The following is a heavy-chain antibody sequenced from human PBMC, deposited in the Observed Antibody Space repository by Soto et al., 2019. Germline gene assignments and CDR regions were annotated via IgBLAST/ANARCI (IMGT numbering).Heavy chain of an antibody. Sequence: PSETLSLTCTVSGGSISSSSYYWGWIRQPPGKGLEWIGSIYYSGSTYYNPSLKSRVTISVDTSKNQFSLKLSSVTAADTAVYYCARLVWYDYVWGSYRLFDYWAQGTLVTVSS. D-gene: IGHD3-16*02. V-gene: IGHV4-39*01. CDR3: ARLVWYDYVWGSYRLFDY. CDR2: IYYSGST. J-gene: IGHJ4*02. CDR1: GGSISSSSYY.